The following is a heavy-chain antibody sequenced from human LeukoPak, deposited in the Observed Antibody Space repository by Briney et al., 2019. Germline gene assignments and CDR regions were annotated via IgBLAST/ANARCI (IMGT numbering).Heavy chain of an antibody. CDR2: INHSGST. D-gene: IGHD6-13*01. Sequence: PSETLSLTCAVYGGSFSGYYWSWIRQPPGKGLEWIGEINHSGSTNYNPSLKSRVTISVDTSKNQFSLKLSSVTGADTAVYYCAWRIAAAGFGYWGQGTLVTVSS. CDR3: AWRIAAAGFGY. V-gene: IGHV4-34*01. J-gene: IGHJ4*02. CDR1: GGSFSGYY.